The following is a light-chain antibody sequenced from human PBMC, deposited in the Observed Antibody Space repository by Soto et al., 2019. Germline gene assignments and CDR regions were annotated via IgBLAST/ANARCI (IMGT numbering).Light chain of an antibody. CDR1: SSDVGTYNL. CDR2: EAA. CDR3: CSFAGTSYV. V-gene: IGLV2-23*01. J-gene: IGLJ1*01. Sequence: QSALTQPASVSGAPGQSLTLSCTGTSSDVGTYNLVSWYQQHPGKAPKLIIYEAAKRPSGVSNRFSGSRSANTASLTISGLQAEDEADYYCCSFAGTSYVFGTGTKLTVL.